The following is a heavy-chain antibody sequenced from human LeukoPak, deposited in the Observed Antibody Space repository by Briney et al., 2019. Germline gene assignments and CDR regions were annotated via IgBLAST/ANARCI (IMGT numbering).Heavy chain of an antibody. Sequence: AASVKVSCKASGYTFTSYGISWVRQAPGQGLEWMGWISAYNGNTNYAQKLQGRVTMTTDTSTSTAYMELRSLRSDDTAVYYCARHGLTFGGVIAIYYFDYWGQGTLVTVSS. J-gene: IGHJ4*02. CDR3: ARHGLTFGGVIAIYYFDY. V-gene: IGHV1-18*01. CDR1: GYTFTSYG. D-gene: IGHD3-16*02. CDR2: ISAYNGNT.